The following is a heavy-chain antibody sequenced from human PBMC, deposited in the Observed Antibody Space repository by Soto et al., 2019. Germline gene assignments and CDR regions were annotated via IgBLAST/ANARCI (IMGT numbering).Heavy chain of an antibody. V-gene: IGHV1-69*13. CDR1: GGTFSSYA. J-gene: IGHJ5*02. D-gene: IGHD5-12*01. CDR3: ARDLLPYSGYDYRGNWFDP. CDR2: IIPIFGTA. Sequence: SVKVSCKASGGTFSSYAISWVRQAPGQGLEWMGGIIPIFGTANYAQKFQGRVTITADESTSTAYMELSSLRSEDTAVYYCARDLLPYSGYDYRGNWFDPWGQGTRVTVSS.